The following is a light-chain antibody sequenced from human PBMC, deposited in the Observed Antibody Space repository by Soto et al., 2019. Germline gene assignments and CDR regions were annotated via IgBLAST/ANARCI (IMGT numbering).Light chain of an antibody. Sequence: QSVLTQPPSVSGGPGQRVTISCTGYNSNIGAGYDVHWYQQLPGTAPKLLIYGNSNRPSGVPDRFSASKSGTSASLAITGLQAEDEADYYCQSYDSSLSGWVFGGGTKLTVL. V-gene: IGLV1-40*01. CDR3: QSYDSSLSGWV. J-gene: IGLJ3*02. CDR2: GNS. CDR1: NSNIGAGYD.